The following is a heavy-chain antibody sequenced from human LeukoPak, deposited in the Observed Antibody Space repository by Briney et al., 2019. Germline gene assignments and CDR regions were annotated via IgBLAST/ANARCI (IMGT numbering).Heavy chain of an antibody. V-gene: IGHV1-8*01. Sequence: ASVTVSCKASGYTFTSYDINWVRQASGQGLEWMGWMNPNSGNTAYAQKFQGRVTMSRDTSISTACMELSSLRSEDTAVYYCARLPKYSRPLDYWGQGTLVTVSS. J-gene: IGHJ4*02. CDR1: GYTFTSYD. CDR2: MNPNSGNT. CDR3: ARLPKYSRPLDY. D-gene: IGHD6-6*01.